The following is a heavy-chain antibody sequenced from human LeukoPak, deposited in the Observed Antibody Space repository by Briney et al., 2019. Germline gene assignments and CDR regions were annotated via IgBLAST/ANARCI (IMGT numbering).Heavy chain of an antibody. CDR2: IHSGGGT. CDR3: ARGPGGFEED. D-gene: IGHD3-16*01. Sequence: GGSLRLSCAASGFTVSTNYMTWVRQAPGKGLEWVSVIHSGGGTFYADSVKGRFTTSRHSSNNTLDLQMNSLRAEDTAVYYCARGPGGFEEDWGQGTLATVSS. V-gene: IGHV3-53*04. J-gene: IGHJ4*02. CDR1: GFTVSTNY.